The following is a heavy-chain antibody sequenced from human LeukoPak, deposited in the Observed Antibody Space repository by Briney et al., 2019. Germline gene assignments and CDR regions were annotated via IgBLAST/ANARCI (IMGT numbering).Heavy chain of an antibody. D-gene: IGHD2-21*02. Sequence: SQTLSLTCTVSGGSISSGSYYWSWIRQPAGKGLEWIGRIYTSGSTNYNPSLKSRVTISVDTSKNQFSLKLSTVTAADTAVYYCARADCDGLGDCYSSWFDPWGQGTLVTVSS. CDR3: ARADCDGLGDCYSSWFDP. CDR2: IYTSGST. J-gene: IGHJ5*02. V-gene: IGHV4-61*02. CDR1: GGSISSGSYY.